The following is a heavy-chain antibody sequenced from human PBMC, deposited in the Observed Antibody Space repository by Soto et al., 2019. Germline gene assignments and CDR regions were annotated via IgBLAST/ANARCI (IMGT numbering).Heavy chain of an antibody. Sequence: QVQLVQSGAEVKKPGSSVKVSCKASGGTFSSYTISWVRQAPGQGLEWMGRIIPILGIANYAQKFQGRVTITADKSTSTAYMELSSLSSEDTAVYYCAIDGYCGGDCYSSAFDIWGQGTMVTVSS. D-gene: IGHD2-21*01. CDR3: AIDGYCGGDCYSSAFDI. CDR1: GGTFSSYT. V-gene: IGHV1-69*08. J-gene: IGHJ3*02. CDR2: IIPILGIA.